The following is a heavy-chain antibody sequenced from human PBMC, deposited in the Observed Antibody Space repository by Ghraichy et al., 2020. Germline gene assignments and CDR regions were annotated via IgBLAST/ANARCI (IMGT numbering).Heavy chain of an antibody. CDR3: ARGPPLRYFDWQYRGYFDY. Sequence: ASVKVSCKASGYTFTGYYMHWVRQAPGQGLEWMGWINPNSGGTNYAQKFQGWVTMTRDTSISTAYMELSRLRSDDTAVYYCARGPPLRYFDWQYRGYFDYWGQGTLVTVSS. J-gene: IGHJ4*02. CDR1: GYTFTGYY. D-gene: IGHD3-9*01. CDR2: INPNSGGT. V-gene: IGHV1-2*04.